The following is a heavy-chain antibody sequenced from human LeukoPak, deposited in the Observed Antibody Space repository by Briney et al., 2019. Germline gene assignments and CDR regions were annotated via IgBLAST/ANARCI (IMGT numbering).Heavy chain of an antibody. J-gene: IGHJ4*02. CDR3: AKDRRIAVAGGLDY. CDR1: GFTFDDYA. D-gene: IGHD6-19*01. CDR2: ISWNSGSI. Sequence: PPGGSLRLSCAASGFTFDDYAMHWVRHAPGKGLEWVSGISWNSGSIGYADSVKGRFTISRDNAKNSLYLQMNSLRAEDTALYYCAKDRRIAVAGGLDYWGQGTLVTVSS. V-gene: IGHV3-9*01.